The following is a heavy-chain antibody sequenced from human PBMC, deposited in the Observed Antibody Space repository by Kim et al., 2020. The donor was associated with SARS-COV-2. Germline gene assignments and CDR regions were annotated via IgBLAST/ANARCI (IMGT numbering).Heavy chain of an antibody. D-gene: IGHD1-26*01. Sequence: YYADSVKGRFTISRDNSKNTLYLQMNSRRAEDTAVYYCARIVGATGFVRYWGQGTLVTVSS. CDR3: ARIVGATGFVRY. J-gene: IGHJ4*02. V-gene: IGHV3-66*01.